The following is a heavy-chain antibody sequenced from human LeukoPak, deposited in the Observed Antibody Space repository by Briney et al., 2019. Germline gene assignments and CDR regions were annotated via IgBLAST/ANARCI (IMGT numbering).Heavy chain of an antibody. CDR1: GLTFRSYA. Sequence: PGGSLRLSCAASGLTFRSYAMTWVRQAPGKGLEWVSSISGSGTTTYFADSVKGRFTISRDNSKNRLYLQMNSVRAEDTAIYYCTKSGPPDPYWGQGTTVTVSA. CDR2: ISGSGTTT. V-gene: IGHV3-23*01. J-gene: IGHJ3*01. CDR3: TKSGPPDPY. D-gene: IGHD1-14*01.